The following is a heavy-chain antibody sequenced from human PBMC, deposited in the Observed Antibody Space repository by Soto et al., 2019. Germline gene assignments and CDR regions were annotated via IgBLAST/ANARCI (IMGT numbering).Heavy chain of an antibody. CDR3: TRRYSSSLYGMDV. V-gene: IGHV3-73*01. CDR2: IRSKANSYAT. CDR1: GFTFSGSA. D-gene: IGHD6-13*01. J-gene: IGHJ6*02. Sequence: GGSLRLSCAAYGFTFSGSAMHWVRQASGKGLEWVGRIRSKANSYATAYAASVKGRFTISRDDSKNTAYLQMNSLKTEDTAVYYCTRRYSSSLYGMDVWGQGTTVTVSS.